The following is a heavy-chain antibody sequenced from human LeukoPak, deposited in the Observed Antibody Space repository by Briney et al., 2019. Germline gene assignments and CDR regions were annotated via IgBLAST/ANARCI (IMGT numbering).Heavy chain of an antibody. CDR2: ISGSGGST. CDR1: GFTFSSYG. V-gene: IGHV3-23*01. Sequence: QSGGSLRLSCAASGFTFSSYGMSWVRQAPGKGLEWVSAISGSGGSTYYADSVKGRFTISRDNAKNSLYLQMNSLRAEDTAVYYCASRSPADGDAFDIWGQGTMVTVSS. CDR3: ASRSPADGDAFDI. J-gene: IGHJ3*02.